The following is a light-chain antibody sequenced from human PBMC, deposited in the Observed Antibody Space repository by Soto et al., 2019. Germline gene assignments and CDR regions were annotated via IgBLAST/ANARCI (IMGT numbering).Light chain of an antibody. CDR3: QQYSSFWT. J-gene: IGKJ1*01. CDR2: DAS. CDR1: QSISSW. V-gene: IGKV1-5*01. Sequence: DIQMTQSPSTLSASVGDRVTITCRASQSISSWLAWYQQKPGKAPKLLIYDASSVKSGVPSRFSGSRSGTEFTLTINSLQPDDFATYYCQQYSSFWTFGQGTKVEIK.